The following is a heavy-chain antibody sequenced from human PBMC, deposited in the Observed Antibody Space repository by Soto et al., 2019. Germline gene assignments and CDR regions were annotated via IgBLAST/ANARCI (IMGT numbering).Heavy chain of an antibody. V-gene: IGHV4-39*01. J-gene: IGHJ6*02. CDR2: VYSNGNT. CDR1: GDSITNNNYH. CDR3: ARRRFGVRGVTTMDV. Sequence: KTSETLSLTCTVSGDSITNNNYHWGWTRQPPGKGLEWIGTVYSNGNTYYNPSLKSRLAISVDTSKNQFSLSLISVTTADTAVYFCARRRFGVRGVTTMDVWGPGTTVTVSS. D-gene: IGHD3-10*01.